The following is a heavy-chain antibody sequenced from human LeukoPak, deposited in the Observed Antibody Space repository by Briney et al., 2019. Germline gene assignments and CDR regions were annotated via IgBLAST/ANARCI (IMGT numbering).Heavy chain of an antibody. Sequence: GGSLRLSCAASGFTFSSYAMHWVRQAPGKGLEWVAVISYDGSNKYYADSVKGRFTISRDNSKNTLYLQMNSLRAEDTAVYYCARGRGDYWGQGTLVTVSS. CDR3: ARGRGDY. J-gene: IGHJ4*02. CDR1: GFTFSSYA. CDR2: ISYDGSNK. D-gene: IGHD6-25*01. V-gene: IGHV3-30-3*01.